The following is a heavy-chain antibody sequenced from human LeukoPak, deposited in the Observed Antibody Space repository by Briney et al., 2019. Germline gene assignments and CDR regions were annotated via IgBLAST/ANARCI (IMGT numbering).Heavy chain of an antibody. V-gene: IGHV4-4*02. CDR2: IYHSGST. D-gene: IGHD3/OR15-3a*01. J-gene: IGHJ4*02. Sequence: PSETLSLTCAVSGGSISSSNWWSWVRQPPGKGLEWIGEIYHSGSTNYNPSLKSRVTISVDKSKNQFSLKLSSVTAADTAVYYCARELRTGYYAHFDYWGQGTLVTVPS. CDR3: ARELRTGYYAHFDY. CDR1: GGSISSSNW.